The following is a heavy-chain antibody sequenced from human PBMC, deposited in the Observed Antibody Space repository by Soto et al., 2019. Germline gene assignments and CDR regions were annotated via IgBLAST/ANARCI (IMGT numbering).Heavy chain of an antibody. D-gene: IGHD5-18*01. CDR1: GGSIISYY. CDR2: IYYSGST. J-gene: IGHJ4*02. CDR3: ARRGYSYGYPFDY. V-gene: IGHV4-59*08. Sequence: SETLSLTCTVSGGSIISYYWSWILQPPGKGLEWIGYIYYSGSTNYNPSLKSRVTISVDTSKNQFSLKLSSVTAADTAVYYCARRGYSYGYPFDYWGQGTLVTVSS.